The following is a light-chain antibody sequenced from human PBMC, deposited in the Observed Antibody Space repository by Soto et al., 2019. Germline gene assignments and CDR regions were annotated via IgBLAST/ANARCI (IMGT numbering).Light chain of an antibody. Sequence: VLTQPPSASGTPGQRVTFSCSGSSSNIGINTVNWYRQLPGTAPQLLISDNHRRPSGVPDRFSGSKSGTSASLAISGLQSEDEATYFCAAWDVSLKGFVFGTGTKVTVL. CDR3: AAWDVSLKGFV. J-gene: IGLJ1*01. CDR1: SSNIGINT. V-gene: IGLV1-44*01. CDR2: DNH.